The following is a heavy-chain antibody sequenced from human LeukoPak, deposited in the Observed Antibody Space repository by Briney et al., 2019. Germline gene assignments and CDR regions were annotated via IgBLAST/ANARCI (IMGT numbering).Heavy chain of an antibody. CDR2: INRDGSVT. CDR3: ARLWGDATIYDL. D-gene: IGHD5-12*01. J-gene: IGHJ4*02. CDR1: QFTLIGFW. V-gene: IGHV3-7*01. Sequence: GGPLRISVEPPQFTLIGFWRVWVGKVQGKGWGGVATINRDGSVTHYVDSVKGRFTVSRDNAKNSLSLQANSLRVEDTAVYYCARLWGDATIYDLWGQGTLVTVSS.